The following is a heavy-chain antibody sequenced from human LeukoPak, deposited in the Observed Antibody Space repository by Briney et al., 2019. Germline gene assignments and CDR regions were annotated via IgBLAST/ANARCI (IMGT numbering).Heavy chain of an antibody. CDR2: IWPDGSNK. CDR3: AKPGDRSGYWDPRRYMDV. Sequence: PGGSLRLSCAASGFTFSNYGLHWVRQAPGKGLEWVAVIWPDGSNKYYAGSVKGRFTISRDDSKNTLYLQMNSLRAEDTAVYYCAKPGDRSGYWDPRRYMDVWGKGTTVTVSS. D-gene: IGHD3-22*01. V-gene: IGHV3-33*06. CDR1: GFTFSNYG. J-gene: IGHJ6*03.